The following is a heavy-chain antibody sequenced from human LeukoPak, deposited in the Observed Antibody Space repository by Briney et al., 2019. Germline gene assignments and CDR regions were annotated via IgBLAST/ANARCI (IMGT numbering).Heavy chain of an antibody. J-gene: IGHJ4*02. Sequence: PSETLSLTCTVSGGSISSGDYYWSWVRQPPGKGLEWHGYIYYIESTYYNPALKSRVTISVDTSKNQFSLKLSSVTAADTAVYYCASFYDFWSGPCDYWGQGTLVTVSS. V-gene: IGHV4-30-4*01. CDR3: ASFYDFWSGPCDY. CDR1: GGSISSGDYY. CDR2: IYYIEST. D-gene: IGHD3-3*01.